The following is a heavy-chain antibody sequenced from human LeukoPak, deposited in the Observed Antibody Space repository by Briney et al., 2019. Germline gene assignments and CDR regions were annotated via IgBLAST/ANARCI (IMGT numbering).Heavy chain of an antibody. Sequence: GGSLRLSCAASGFTFSSYGMHWVRQAPGKGLEWVAVISYDGSNKYYADSVKGRFTISRDNSKNTLYLQMNSLRAEDTAVYYWAKPHYGDYGALYFYYWGQGTLVTGS. CDR3: AKPHYGDYGALYFYY. CDR1: GFTFSSYG. J-gene: IGHJ4*02. D-gene: IGHD4-17*01. V-gene: IGHV3-30*18. CDR2: ISYDGSNK.